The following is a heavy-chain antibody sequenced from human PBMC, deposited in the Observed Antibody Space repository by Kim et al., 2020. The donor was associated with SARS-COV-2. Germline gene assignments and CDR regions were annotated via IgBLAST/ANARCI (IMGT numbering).Heavy chain of an antibody. J-gene: IGHJ3*02. D-gene: IGHD3-22*01. V-gene: IGHV4-59*01. CDR2: IYYSGST. CDR3: ARVGEDSSGYYNAFDI. CDR1: GGSISSYY. Sequence: SETLSLTCTVSGGSISSYYWSWIRQPPGKGLEWIGYIYYSGSTNYNPSLKSRVTISVDTSKNQFSLKLSSVTAADTAVYYCARVGEDSSGYYNAFDIWGQGTMVTVSS.